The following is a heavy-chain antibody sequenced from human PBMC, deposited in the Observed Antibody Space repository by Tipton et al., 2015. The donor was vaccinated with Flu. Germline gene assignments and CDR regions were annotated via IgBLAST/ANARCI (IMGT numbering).Heavy chain of an antibody. Sequence: SLRLSCTASGFTVGNHYMSWVRQAPGKGLEWVALIYDIGRTYYADSVKGRFTISRDNSMNTLYLQMNSLRVDDTATYYCAREGLVTHIKLDYWGPGTLVTVSP. CDR3: AREGLVTHIKLDY. V-gene: IGHV3-53*05. CDR2: IYDIGRT. CDR1: GFTVGNHY. D-gene: IGHD2-21*02. J-gene: IGHJ4*02.